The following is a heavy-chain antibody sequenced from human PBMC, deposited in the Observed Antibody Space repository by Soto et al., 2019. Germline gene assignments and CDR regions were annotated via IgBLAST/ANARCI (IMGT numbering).Heavy chain of an antibody. CDR1: GFMFVNYW. D-gene: IGHD2-21*02. J-gene: IGHJ3*02. CDR3: SRDLMGGTVDI. Sequence: ELVESGGGSVQPGGSLKLSCAASGFMFVNYWMNWVRQAPGKGLGWVANINVDGSEKYFVDSVRGRFTVSRDNAKNAVYLQMKSLGGEDAAVYYRSRDLMGGTVDIWGQGTLVTVSS. V-gene: IGHV3-7*05. CDR2: INVDGSEK.